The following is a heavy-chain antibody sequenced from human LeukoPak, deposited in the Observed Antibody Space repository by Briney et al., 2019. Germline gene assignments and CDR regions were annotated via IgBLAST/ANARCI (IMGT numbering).Heavy chain of an antibody. CDR2: IYSGGSK. CDR3: ANDPASSGWYY. Sequence: GGSLRLSCAASGFIVSNNYMSWVRQPPGKGLEWVSVIYSGGSKYYADSVKVRFTISRDNSKNTVYLQMDDLRPEDTAVYYCANDPASSGWYYWGQGTLVTVSS. CDR1: GFIVSNNY. D-gene: IGHD6-19*01. V-gene: IGHV3-53*01. J-gene: IGHJ4*02.